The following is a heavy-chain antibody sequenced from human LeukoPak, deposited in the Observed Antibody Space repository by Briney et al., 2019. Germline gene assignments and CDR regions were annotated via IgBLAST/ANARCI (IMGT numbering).Heavy chain of an antibody. V-gene: IGHV4-34*01. D-gene: IGHD6-13*01. CDR3: ARGGGIAAAVNFDY. Sequence: SETLSLTCAVYGGSFSGYYWSWIRQPPGKGLEWIGYIYHSGSTYYNPSLKSRVTISVDRSKNQFSLKLSSVTAADTAVYYCARGGGIAAAVNFDYRGQGTLVTVSS. CDR1: GGSFSGYY. J-gene: IGHJ4*02. CDR2: IYHSGST.